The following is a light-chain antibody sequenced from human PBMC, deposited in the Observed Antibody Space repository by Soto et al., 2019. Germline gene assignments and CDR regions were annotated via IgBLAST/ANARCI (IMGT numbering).Light chain of an antibody. Sequence: DIQMTQSPSTLSASVGDRVTITCRASQSISIWLAWYQQKPGKAPKLLIYKASSLESGVPSRFSGSGSGTEFTLTISSLQPDDFATYYCQQYNSYSVTFGQGTKADIK. CDR3: QQYNSYSVT. CDR2: KAS. J-gene: IGKJ1*01. V-gene: IGKV1-5*03. CDR1: QSISIW.